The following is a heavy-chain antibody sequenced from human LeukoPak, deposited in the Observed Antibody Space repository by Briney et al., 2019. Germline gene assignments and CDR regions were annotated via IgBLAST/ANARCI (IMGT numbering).Heavy chain of an antibody. J-gene: IGHJ6*02. V-gene: IGHV3-7*03. Sequence: GGSLRLSCEASGFSFTNYFMSWVRQAPGKGLEWVASIKHDGSEKYYVDSVRGRFTISRDNTMNSLYLQMSNLRAEDTAVYFCARGGGLDVWGQGATVTVSS. CDR2: IKHDGSEK. D-gene: IGHD3-16*01. CDR3: ARGGGLDV. CDR1: GFSFTNYF.